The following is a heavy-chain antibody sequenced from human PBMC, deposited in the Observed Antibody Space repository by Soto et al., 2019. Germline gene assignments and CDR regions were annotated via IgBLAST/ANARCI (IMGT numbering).Heavy chain of an antibody. CDR1: GYTFTGYY. CDR2: INPNSGGT. V-gene: IGHV1-2*02. J-gene: IGHJ4*02. CDR3: AKQSTGYIRDFDY. Sequence: GASVKVSCKASGYTFTGYYMHWVRQAPGQGLEWMGWINPNSGGTNYAQKFQGRVTMTRDTSISTAYMELSRLRSDDTAVYYCAKQSTGYIRDFDYWGQGTLVTVSS. D-gene: IGHD6-13*01.